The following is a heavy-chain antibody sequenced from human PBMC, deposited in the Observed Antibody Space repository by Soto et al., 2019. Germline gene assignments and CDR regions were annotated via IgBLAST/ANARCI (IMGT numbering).Heavy chain of an antibody. J-gene: IGHJ6*02. CDR1: GFTFKNYG. CDR2: ISHDGGTK. CDR3: AKRITISGYGDYYYYGMDA. D-gene: IGHD3-3*01. Sequence: VHLVESGGGVVQPGRSLRLSCAASGFTFKNYGMHWVRQAPGKGLEWVAVISHDGGTKHYAASVKGRFTIFRDDSKNTVSLQMTSLRPDDTAVYYCAKRITISGYGDYYYYGMDAWGQGTTVIDSS. V-gene: IGHV3-30*18.